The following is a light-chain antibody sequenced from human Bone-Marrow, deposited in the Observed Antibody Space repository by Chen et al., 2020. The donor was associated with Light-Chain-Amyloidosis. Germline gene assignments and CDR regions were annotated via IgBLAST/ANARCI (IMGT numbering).Light chain of an antibody. CDR3: QVWDRSSGRPV. CDR2: DER. J-gene: IGLJ3*02. CDR1: NIGSTS. V-gene: IGLV3-21*02. Sequence: SYVLTQPSAVSVAPGQTATIACGGNNIGSTSVHWYQQTPGQAPLLVVYDERARPSGIPERLSGSNSGNTATLTISRVEAGDEADYYCQVWDRSSGRPVFGGGTKLTVL.